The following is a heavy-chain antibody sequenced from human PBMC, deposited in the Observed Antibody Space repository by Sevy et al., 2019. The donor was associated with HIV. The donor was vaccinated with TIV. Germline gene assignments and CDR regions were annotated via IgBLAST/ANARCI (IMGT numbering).Heavy chain of an antibody. CDR3: ARDSFTIFGAEVGTDV. CDR2: IYYSGST. Sequence: SETLSLTCTVSGGSISSYYWSWIRQPPGKGLEWIGYIYYSGSTNYNPSLKSRVTISVDTSKNQFSLKLSSVTAADTAVYYCARDSFTIFGAEVGTDVWGKGTTVTVSS. J-gene: IGHJ6*04. D-gene: IGHD3-3*01. V-gene: IGHV4-59*01. CDR1: GGSISSYY.